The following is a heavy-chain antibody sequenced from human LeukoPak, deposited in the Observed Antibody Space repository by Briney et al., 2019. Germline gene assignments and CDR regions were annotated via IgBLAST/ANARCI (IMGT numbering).Heavy chain of an antibody. V-gene: IGHV1-18*01. Sequence: ASVKVSCKASGYTFTSYGITWVRQATGQGLEWMGWISGYNGNTNYAQNLQGRVTMTTDTSTSTAYMELRSLRFDDTAVYYCARVGFSGSPAPFDYWDQGTLLTVSS. D-gene: IGHD1-26*01. CDR1: GYTFTSYG. CDR3: ARVGFSGSPAPFDY. J-gene: IGHJ4*02. CDR2: ISGYNGNT.